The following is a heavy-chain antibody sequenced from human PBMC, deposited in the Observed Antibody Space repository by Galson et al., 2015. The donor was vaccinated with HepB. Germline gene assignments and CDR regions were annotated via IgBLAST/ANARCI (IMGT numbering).Heavy chain of an antibody. Sequence: SLRLSCAASGFMVSGNYVSWVRQVSGKGLEWVSSIHSGGGTAYADSVKGRFTISRDNSKNTVYLQMNSLRAEDTAVYFCARSYYYDNSGHYPFDYWGQGTLVTVSS. V-gene: IGHV3-53*01. J-gene: IGHJ4*02. D-gene: IGHD3-22*01. CDR1: GFMVSGNY. CDR2: IHSGGGT. CDR3: ARSYYYDNSGHYPFDY.